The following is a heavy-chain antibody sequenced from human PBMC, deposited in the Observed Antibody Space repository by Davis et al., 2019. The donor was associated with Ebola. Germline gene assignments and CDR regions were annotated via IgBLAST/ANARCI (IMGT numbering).Heavy chain of an antibody. CDR3: ARGQVGRRIVLMVYANRGGWFDP. CDR2: INPNSGGT. D-gene: IGHD2-8*01. V-gene: IGHV1-2*02. CDR1: GYTFTGYY. Sequence: ASVKVSCKASGYTFTGYYMHWVRQAPGQGLEWMGWINPNSGGTNYAQKFQGRVTMTRDTSISTAYMELSSLRSEDTAVYYCARGQVGRRIVLMVYANRGGWFDPWGQGTLVTVSS. J-gene: IGHJ5*02.